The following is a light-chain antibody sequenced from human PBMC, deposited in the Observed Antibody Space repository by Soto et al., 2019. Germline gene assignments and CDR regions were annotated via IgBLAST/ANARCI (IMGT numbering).Light chain of an antibody. J-gene: IGLJ2*01. V-gene: IGLV2-14*03. CDR1: SSDVGGYNY. CDR2: DVS. CDR3: SSYTSGSTRVV. Sequence: QSALTQPASVSGSPGQSITISCTGTSSDVGGYNYVSWYQQHPGKAPKVMIYDVSKRPSGISNRFSGSKSDNTASLTISGLQVEDEADYYCSSYTSGSTRVVFGGGTKLTVL.